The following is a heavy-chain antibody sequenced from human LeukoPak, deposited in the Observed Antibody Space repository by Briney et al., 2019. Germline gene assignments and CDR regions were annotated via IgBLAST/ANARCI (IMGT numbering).Heavy chain of an antibody. V-gene: IGHV3-48*04. Sequence: GGSLRLSCAASGFTFSSYWMSWVRQAPGKGLEWVSYISSSGSTIYYADSVKGRFTISRDNAKNSLYLQMNSLRAEDTAVYYCAGSMGAVAGIHSSYYYYYMDVWGKGTTVTISS. D-gene: IGHD6-19*01. CDR2: ISSSGSTI. J-gene: IGHJ6*03. CDR1: GFTFSSYW. CDR3: AGSMGAVAGIHSSYYYYYMDV.